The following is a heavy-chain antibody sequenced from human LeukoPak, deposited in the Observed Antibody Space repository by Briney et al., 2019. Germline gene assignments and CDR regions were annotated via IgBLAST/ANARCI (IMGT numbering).Heavy chain of an antibody. CDR1: GGSISSYY. V-gene: IGHV4-34*01. CDR3: ARAYYYDSSGYLS. Sequence: SETLSLTCTVSGGSISSYYWSWIRQPPGKGLEWIGEINHSGSTNYNPSLKSRVTISVDTSKNQFSLKLSSVTAADTAVCYCARAYYYDSSGYLSWGQGTLVTVSS. CDR2: INHSGST. J-gene: IGHJ5*02. D-gene: IGHD3-22*01.